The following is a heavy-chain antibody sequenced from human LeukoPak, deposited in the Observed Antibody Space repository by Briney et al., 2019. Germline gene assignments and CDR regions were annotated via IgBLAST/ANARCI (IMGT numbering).Heavy chain of an antibody. CDR3: AREVAPNSSGWFPRPKKFDY. CDR2: INHSGST. V-gene: IGHV4-39*07. CDR1: GGSINGNSYC. D-gene: IGHD6-19*01. Sequence: SETLSLTCTVSGGSINGNSYCWGLIRQPPGKGLEWIGEINHSGSTNYNPSLKSRVTISVGTSKNQFSLKLSSVTAADTAVYYCAREVAPNSSGWFPRPKKFDYWGQGTLVTVSS. J-gene: IGHJ4*02.